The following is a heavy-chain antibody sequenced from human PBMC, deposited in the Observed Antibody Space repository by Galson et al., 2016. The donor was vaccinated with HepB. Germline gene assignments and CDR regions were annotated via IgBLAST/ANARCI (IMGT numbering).Heavy chain of an antibody. V-gene: IGHV1-18*01. CDR1: GYSFTSYG. J-gene: IGHJ4*02. CDR2: ISAYSANK. CDR3: ARDSSSGWYDY. Sequence: SVKVSCKASGYSFTSYGISWVRQAPGQGLEWMGWISAYSANKNYAQKVQGRITMTTDQSTSTAYMELRNLTSDDTAVYFCARDSSSGWYDYWGQGTLVTVSS. D-gene: IGHD6-13*01.